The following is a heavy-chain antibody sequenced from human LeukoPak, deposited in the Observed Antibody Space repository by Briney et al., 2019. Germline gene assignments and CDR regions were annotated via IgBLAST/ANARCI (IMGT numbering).Heavy chain of an antibody. Sequence: GESLRLSCAASGFTFSSYAMSWVRQAPGKGLEWVSGISGSGGTTYYADSVKGRFTISRDNSKNTYLQMNSLRAEDTAAYYCAKDSRSTLPRGRLDYWGQGTLVTVSS. D-gene: IGHD2-21*02. V-gene: IGHV3-23*01. CDR3: AKDSRSTLPRGRLDY. CDR1: GFTFSSYA. J-gene: IGHJ4*02. CDR2: ISGSGGTT.